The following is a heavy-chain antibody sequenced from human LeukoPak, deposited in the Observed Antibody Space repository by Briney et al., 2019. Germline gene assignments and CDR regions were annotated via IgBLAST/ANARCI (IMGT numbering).Heavy chain of an antibody. J-gene: IGHJ6*02. Sequence: SQTLSLTCTVSGGXISSGGYYWSWIRQHSGKGLEWIGYIYYSGSTYYNPSLKSRVTISVNTSKNQFSLKLSSVTAADTAVYYCARDSSYYDILTGYYSYYGMDVWGQGTTVTVSS. CDR1: GGXISSGGYY. CDR2: IYYSGST. D-gene: IGHD3-9*01. V-gene: IGHV4-31*03. CDR3: ARDSSYYDILTGYYSYYGMDV.